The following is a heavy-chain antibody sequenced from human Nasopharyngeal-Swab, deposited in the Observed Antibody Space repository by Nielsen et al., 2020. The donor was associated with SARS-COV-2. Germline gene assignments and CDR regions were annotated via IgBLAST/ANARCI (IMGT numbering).Heavy chain of an antibody. D-gene: IGHD2-15*01. V-gene: IGHV3-21*01. Sequence: WIRQPPGKGLEWVSSISSSSSYIYYADSVKGRFTISRDNAKSSLYLQMNSLRAEDTAVYYCASPGDCGSGGSCPFGAFDIWGQGTMVTVSS. CDR3: ASPGDCGSGGSCPFGAFDI. J-gene: IGHJ3*02. CDR2: ISSSSSYI.